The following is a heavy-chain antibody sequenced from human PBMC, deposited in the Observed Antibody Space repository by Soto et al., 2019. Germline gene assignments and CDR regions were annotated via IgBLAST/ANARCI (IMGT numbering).Heavy chain of an antibody. D-gene: IGHD2-2*01. CDR1: GGSFSGYY. CDR3: ARRGWEVVPAAIDY. Sequence: SETLSLTCAVYGGSFSGYYWSWIRQPPGKGLEWIGEINHSGSTNYNPSLKSRVTISVDTSKNQFSLKLSSVTAADTVVYYCARRGWEVVPAAIDYWGQGTLVTLSS. J-gene: IGHJ4*02. V-gene: IGHV4-34*01. CDR2: INHSGST.